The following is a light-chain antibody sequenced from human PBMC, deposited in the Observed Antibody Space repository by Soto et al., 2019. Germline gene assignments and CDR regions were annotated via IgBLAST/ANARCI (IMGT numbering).Light chain of an antibody. CDR1: QSVSSN. V-gene: IGKV3-15*01. CDR2: GAS. CDR3: QQYKNWLALT. Sequence: EIVMTQSPATLSVSPGERATLSCRASQSVSSNLAWYQQKPGQAPRLLIYGASTRATGIPARFSGSGSGTEFTLTISSLQSEDSALYYCQQYKNWLALTFGGGTKVDIK. J-gene: IGKJ4*01.